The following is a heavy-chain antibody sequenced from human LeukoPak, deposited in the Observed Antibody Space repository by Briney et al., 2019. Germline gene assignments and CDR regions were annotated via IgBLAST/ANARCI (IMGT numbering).Heavy chain of an antibody. D-gene: IGHD3-3*01. CDR1: GFTFSSYW. V-gene: IGHV3-74*01. J-gene: IGHJ6*03. Sequence: PGGSLRLSCAASGFTFSSYWMHWVRQAPGKGLVWVSRINSDGSSTSYADSVKGRFTISRDNAKNTLYLQMNSLRAEDTAVYYCARDFVQEWLFGYCYYMDVWGKGTTVTISS. CDR2: INSDGSST. CDR3: ARDFVQEWLFGYCYYMDV.